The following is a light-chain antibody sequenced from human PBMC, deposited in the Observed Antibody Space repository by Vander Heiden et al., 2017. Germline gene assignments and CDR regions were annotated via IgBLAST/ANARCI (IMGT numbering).Light chain of an antibody. CDR2: AAS. CDR3: RHSDSTPWT. CDR1: QSISSY. V-gene: IGKV1-39*01. Sequence: DIQMTQSPSSLSASVGDRVTITCRASQSISSYLNWYQQKPGKAPKLLIYAASSLQSGVPSRFSCSRSGTDFTLSIRRLLLQDLATYYFRHSDSTPWTFSQWTKVEIK. J-gene: IGKJ1*01.